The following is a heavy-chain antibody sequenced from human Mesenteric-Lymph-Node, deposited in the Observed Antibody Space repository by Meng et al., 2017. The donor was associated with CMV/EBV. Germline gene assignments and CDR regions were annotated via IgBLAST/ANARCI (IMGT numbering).Heavy chain of an antibody. D-gene: IGHD4-17*01. CDR2: IIPILGIA. CDR3: ASVDGDYAQNWFDP. CDR1: GGTFSSNA. V-gene: IGHV1-69*04. J-gene: IGHJ5*02. Sequence: SGGTFSSNAISWVRQAPGQGLEWMGRIIPILGIANYAQKFQGRVTITADKSTSTAYMELSSLRSEDTAVYYCASVDGDYAQNWFDPWGQGTLVTVSS.